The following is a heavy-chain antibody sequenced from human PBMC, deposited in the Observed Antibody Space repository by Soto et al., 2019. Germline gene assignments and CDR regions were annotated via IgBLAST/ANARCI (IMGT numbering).Heavy chain of an antibody. CDR2: ISSSTSTT. CDR1: GFTFSSYS. D-gene: IGHD4-17*01. CDR3: ARDAYGDYLFDY. J-gene: IGHJ4*02. Sequence: EVQLVESGGGLVQPGGSLRLSCAASGFTFSSYSMNWVRQAPGKGLEWISYISSSTSTTYHADSVKGRFTISRDNANNSLYLQMNSLRAEDTAVYYCARDAYGDYLFDYWGQGTLVTFSS. V-gene: IGHV3-48*01.